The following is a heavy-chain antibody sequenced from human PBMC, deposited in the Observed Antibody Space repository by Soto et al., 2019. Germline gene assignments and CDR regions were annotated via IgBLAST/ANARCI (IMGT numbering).Heavy chain of an antibody. CDR3: GRLEGLATISYYFDY. D-gene: IGHD3-9*01. CDR2: VYYSGST. CDR1: GGSVSSSSYY. J-gene: IGHJ4*02. V-gene: IGHV4-39*01. Sequence: QLQLQESGPGLVKPSETLSLTCTVSGGSVSSSSYYWGWVRQPPGKGLEWIGSVYYSGSTYYNPSHASRVDISVHKSKNQFSLKLMSLSAADTAVKYCGRLEGLATISYYFDYWGQGALVTVSS.